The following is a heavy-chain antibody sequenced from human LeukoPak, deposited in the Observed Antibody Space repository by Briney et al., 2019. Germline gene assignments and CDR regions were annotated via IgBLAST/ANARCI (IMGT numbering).Heavy chain of an antibody. Sequence: PGGSLRLSCAASGFTFSFSWMHWVRQVPGKGLVWVSRINSDGSITTYADFVKGRYTISRDNAQNPLYLQMNSLRADDTAVYYCVRALNGNTDYWGQGTLVTVSS. CDR1: GFTFSFSW. CDR3: VRALNGNTDY. V-gene: IGHV3-74*01. J-gene: IGHJ4*02. D-gene: IGHD3-9*01. CDR2: INSDGSIT.